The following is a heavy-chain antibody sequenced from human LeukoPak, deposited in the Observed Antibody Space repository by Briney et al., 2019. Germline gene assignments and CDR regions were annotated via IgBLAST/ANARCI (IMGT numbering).Heavy chain of an antibody. CDR2: IWYDGSNK. CDR3: ARDRVQGGVTTGLFDY. CDR1: GFTFSSYG. J-gene: IGHJ4*02. Sequence: PGRSLRLSCAASGFTFSSYGMHWVRQAPGKGLEWGAVIWYDGSNKYYADSVKGRFTISRDNSKNTLYLQMNSLRAEDTAVYYCARDRVQGGVTTGLFDYWGQGTLVTVSS. V-gene: IGHV3-33*01. D-gene: IGHD4-11*01.